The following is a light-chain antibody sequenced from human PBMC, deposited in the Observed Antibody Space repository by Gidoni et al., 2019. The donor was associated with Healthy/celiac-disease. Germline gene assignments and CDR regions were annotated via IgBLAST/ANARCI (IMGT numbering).Light chain of an antibody. CDR3: QQYDNLPPLT. Sequence: DIQMTQSPSPMSASVGDRVTITCQESQDISNYLNWYQQRPGKAPKLLIYVASNLETGVPSRFSGSGSWPEFTCTISSLQPEDLATYYCQQYDNLPPLTFGGGTKVEIK. CDR2: VAS. V-gene: IGKV1-33*01. J-gene: IGKJ4*01. CDR1: QDISNY.